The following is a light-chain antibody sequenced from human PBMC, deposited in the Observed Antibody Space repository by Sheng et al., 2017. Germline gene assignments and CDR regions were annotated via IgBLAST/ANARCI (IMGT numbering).Light chain of an antibody. CDR1: QSINSW. CDR2: KAF. J-gene: IGKJ3*01. V-gene: IGKV1-5*03. Sequence: DIQMTQSPSTLSASVGDRVTITCRASQSINSWLAWYQQKPGKAPKLLIYKAFSLQSGVPSRFSGSGSGTEFTLTISSLQPDDFATYYCQQFSTFPFTFGPGTKVDIK. CDR3: QQFSTFPFT.